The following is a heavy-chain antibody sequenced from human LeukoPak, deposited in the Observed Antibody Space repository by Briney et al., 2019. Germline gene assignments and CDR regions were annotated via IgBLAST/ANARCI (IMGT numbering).Heavy chain of an antibody. V-gene: IGHV3-21*01. CDR1: GFTFSSYS. CDR3: ARDRYGARAFDI. J-gene: IGHJ3*02. Sequence: PGGSLRLSCAASGFTFSSYSMNWVRQAPRKGLEWVSSISSSSSYIYYADSVKGRFTISRDNAKNSLYLQMNSLRAEDTAVYYCARDRYGARAFDIWGQGTMVTVSS. D-gene: IGHD4-17*01. CDR2: ISSSSSYI.